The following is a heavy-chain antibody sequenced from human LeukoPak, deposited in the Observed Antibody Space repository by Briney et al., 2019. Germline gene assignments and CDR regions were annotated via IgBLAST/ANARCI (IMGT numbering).Heavy chain of an antibody. Sequence: PGGSLRLSCAASGFTFSSYSMNWARQAPGKGLEWVSSISSSSSYIYYADSVKGRFTISRDNAKNPLYLQMNSLRAEDTAVYYCARLSNSSGWFSLDYWGQGTLVTVSS. CDR2: ISSSSSYI. CDR1: GFTFSSYS. J-gene: IGHJ4*02. D-gene: IGHD6-19*01. V-gene: IGHV3-21*01. CDR3: ARLSNSSGWFSLDY.